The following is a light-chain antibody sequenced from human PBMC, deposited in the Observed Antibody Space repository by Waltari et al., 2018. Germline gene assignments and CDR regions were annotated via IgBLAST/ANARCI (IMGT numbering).Light chain of an antibody. CDR3: QQFYTTPPT. V-gene: IGKV2-28*01. CDR1: QSLLHRNGYNY. CDR2: LGS. Sequence: DIVMTQSPLSLAVTPGEPASISCRSSQSLLHRNGYNYLDWYLQKPGQSPQLLIYLGSSRASGVPDRFSGSGSGTDFTLKISRVEAEDVGVYYCQQFYTTPPTFGQGTKVEIK. J-gene: IGKJ1*01.